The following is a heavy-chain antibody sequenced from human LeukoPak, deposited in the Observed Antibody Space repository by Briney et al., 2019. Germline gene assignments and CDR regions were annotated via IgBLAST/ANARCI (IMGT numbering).Heavy chain of an antibody. D-gene: IGHD1-26*01. CDR1: GGSISSSSYY. V-gene: IGHV4-39*07. Sequence: PSETLSLTCTVSGGSISSSSYYWGWTRQPPGKGLEWVGSIYYRGSTYYNPSLKRRVTISVDTSKNQFSLKLSSVTAADTAVYYCARVKVGATFVPRIDAFDIWGQGTMVTVSS. CDR2: IYYRGST. CDR3: ARVKVGATFVPRIDAFDI. J-gene: IGHJ3*02.